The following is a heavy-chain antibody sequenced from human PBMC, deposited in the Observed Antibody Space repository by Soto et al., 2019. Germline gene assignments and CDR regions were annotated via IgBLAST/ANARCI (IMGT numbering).Heavy chain of an antibody. J-gene: IGHJ4*02. V-gene: IGHV3-23*01. CDR1: GFNFKAYA. D-gene: IGHD6-6*01. Sequence: PGGSLRLSCVASGFNFKAYAMGWVRQAPGKGLEWVSSITATDGNTYYADSVRGRFTISRDNSRNSLFLQMNGLRPEDSALYYCAKDEGTSSTVFDYWGQGTLVTAPQ. CDR2: ITATDGNT. CDR3: AKDEGTSSTVFDY.